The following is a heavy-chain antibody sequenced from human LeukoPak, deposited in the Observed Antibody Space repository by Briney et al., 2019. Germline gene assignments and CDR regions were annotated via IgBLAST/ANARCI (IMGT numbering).Heavy chain of an antibody. CDR1: GFTFSSYG. CDR3: AKVKVTTYYYGMDV. J-gene: IGHJ6*04. CDR2: ISYDGSNK. D-gene: IGHD4-17*01. V-gene: IGHV3-30*18. Sequence: PGGSLRLSCAASGFTFSSYGMHWVRQAPGKGLEWVAVISYDGSNKYYADSVKGRFTISRDNSKNTLYLQMNSLGAEDTAVYYCAKVKVTTYYYGMDVWGKGTTVTVSS.